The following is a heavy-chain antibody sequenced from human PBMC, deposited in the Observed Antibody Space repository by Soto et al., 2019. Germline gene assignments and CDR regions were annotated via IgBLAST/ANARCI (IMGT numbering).Heavy chain of an antibody. CDR1: GGSISSGGYY. Sequence: PSETLSLTCTVCGGSISSGGYYWSWIRKHPGKGLEWSGYIYYSGSTYYNPSLKRRVTISVDTSKNQFSLKLSSVTAADTAVYYCARARRIAAPPGAIGWFDPWGQGTLVTVSS. CDR3: ARARRIAAPPGAIGWFDP. CDR2: IYYSGST. D-gene: IGHD6-6*01. V-gene: IGHV4-31*03. J-gene: IGHJ5*02.